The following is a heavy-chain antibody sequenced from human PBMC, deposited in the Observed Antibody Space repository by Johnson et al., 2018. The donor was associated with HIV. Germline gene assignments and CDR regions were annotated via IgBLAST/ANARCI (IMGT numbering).Heavy chain of an antibody. V-gene: IGHV3-53*01. CDR1: GFTVSSNY. CDR2: IYSGGRT. Sequence: VQLVESGGGLVQPGGSLRLSCAASGFTVSSNYMSWVRQAPGKGLEWVSVIYSGGRTYYADSVKGRFTISSDNSKNTLYLQMNSLRAEDTAVYYCARAPRPDAFDIWGQGTMVTVSS. CDR3: ARAPRPDAFDI. J-gene: IGHJ3*02.